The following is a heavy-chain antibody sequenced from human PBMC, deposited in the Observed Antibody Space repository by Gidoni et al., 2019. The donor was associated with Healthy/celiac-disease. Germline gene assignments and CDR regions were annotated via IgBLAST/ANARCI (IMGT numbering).Heavy chain of an antibody. CDR2: IYYSGST. CDR1: GCSISSYY. J-gene: IGHJ4*02. CDR3: ARDQGPSGGSDY. V-gene: IGHV4-59*01. D-gene: IGHD2-15*01. Sequence: QVQLQESGPGLVKPSETLSLTCTVSGCSISSYYWSWIRQPPGKGLEWIGYIYYSGSTNYNPSLKSRVTISVDTSKNQFSLKLSSVTAADTAVYYCARDQGPSGGSDYWGQGTLVTVSS.